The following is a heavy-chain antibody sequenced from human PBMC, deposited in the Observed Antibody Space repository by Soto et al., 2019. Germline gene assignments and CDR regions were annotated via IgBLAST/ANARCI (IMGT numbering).Heavy chain of an antibody. D-gene: IGHD4-17*01. CDR3: ARDQTTGDWFDA. CDR2: INGDGSDT. V-gene: IGHV3-74*03. J-gene: IGHJ5*02. Sequence: EVQLVESGGGLVQPGGSLRLSCGASGFDFNNYWMHWVRQHPGKGLVWVSRINGDGSDTKYADSVKGRFTISRDNAKNTVYLQMNSLRAEDTAVYYCARDQTTGDWFDAWGQGTLVTVSS. CDR1: GFDFNNYW.